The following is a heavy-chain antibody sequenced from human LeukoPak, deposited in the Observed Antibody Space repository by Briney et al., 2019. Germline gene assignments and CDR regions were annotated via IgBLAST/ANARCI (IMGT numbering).Heavy chain of an antibody. CDR1: GVSISSRGYC. CDR2: FFSSAST. D-gene: IGHD5-12*01. Sequence: SETLSLTCTVSGVSISSRGYCWGWIRQPPGKGLEWIGSFFSSASTFYNPSLKSRVTISLDTSKNQFSLRLTSVTAADTAVYYCARHPNSYSGYDHAFDYWGQGTLVTVSS. J-gene: IGHJ4*02. V-gene: IGHV4-39*01. CDR3: ARHPNSYSGYDHAFDY.